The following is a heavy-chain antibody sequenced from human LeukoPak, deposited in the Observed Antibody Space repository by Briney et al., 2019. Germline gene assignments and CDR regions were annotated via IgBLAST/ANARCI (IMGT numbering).Heavy chain of an antibody. Sequence: GGSLRLSCAASGFTVSSNYMSWVRQAPGKGLVWVSRINSDGSSTSYADSVKGRFTISRDNAKNTLYLQMNSLRAEDTAVYYCARVEEYSGYGSYDRWGQGTLVTVSP. CDR3: ARVEEYSGYGSYDR. D-gene: IGHD5-12*01. V-gene: IGHV3-74*01. CDR1: GFTVSSNY. CDR2: INSDGSST. J-gene: IGHJ5*02.